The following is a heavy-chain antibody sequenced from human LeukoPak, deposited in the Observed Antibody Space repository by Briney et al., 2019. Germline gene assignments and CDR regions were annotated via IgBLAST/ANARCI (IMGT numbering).Heavy chain of an antibody. Sequence: GGSLRLSCAASGFTFSSYGMSWVRQAPGKGLEWVSAISGSGGSTCYADFVKGRFTISRDNSKNTLYLQMNSLRAEDTAVYYCAKNLGRLATILAQYYFDYWGQGTLVTVSS. D-gene: IGHD5-12*01. V-gene: IGHV3-23*01. CDR2: ISGSGGST. J-gene: IGHJ4*02. CDR1: GFTFSSYG. CDR3: AKNLGRLATILAQYYFDY.